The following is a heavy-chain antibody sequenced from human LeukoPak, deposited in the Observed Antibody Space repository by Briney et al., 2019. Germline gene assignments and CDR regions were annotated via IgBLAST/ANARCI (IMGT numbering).Heavy chain of an antibody. Sequence: GGSLRLSCAASGFTFSSYGMHWVRQAPGKGLEWVADIWYDGSNKYYADSVKGRFTISRDNSKNTLYLQMNSLRAEDTAVYYCARDGEQLVLRGAFDIWGQGTMVTVSS. CDR1: GFTFSSYG. D-gene: IGHD6-6*01. J-gene: IGHJ3*02. CDR3: ARDGEQLVLRGAFDI. V-gene: IGHV3-33*01. CDR2: IWYDGSNK.